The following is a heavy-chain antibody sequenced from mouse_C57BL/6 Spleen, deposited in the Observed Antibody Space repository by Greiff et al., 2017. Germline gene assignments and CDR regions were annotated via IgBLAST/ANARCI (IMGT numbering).Heavy chain of an antibody. CDR2: IYPGSGNT. J-gene: IGHJ4*01. CDR3: AREEDDFYPYAMDY. CDR1: GYTFTDYY. D-gene: IGHD2-4*01. V-gene: IGHV1-76*01. Sequence: VQRVESGAELVRPGASVKLSCKASGYTFTDYYINWVKQRPGQGLEWIARIYPGSGNTYYNEKFKGKATLTAEKSSSPAYMQLSSLTSEDSAVYFCAREEDDFYPYAMDYWGQGTSVTVSS.